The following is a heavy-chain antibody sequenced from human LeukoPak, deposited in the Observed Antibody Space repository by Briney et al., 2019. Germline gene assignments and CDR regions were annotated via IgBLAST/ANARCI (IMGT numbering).Heavy chain of an antibody. J-gene: IGHJ4*02. CDR1: GYTFGTYW. D-gene: IGHD3-9*01. V-gene: IGHV5-51*01. Sequence: GESLKISCQLSGYTFGTYWIGWVRPMPGKGLEWMGIIHLRDSLTYYSPSWQGQVIISDDKSISTAYLQWNSLTASDSGIYYCASARDGNFYWDYWAQGTLVTVAS. CDR2: IHLRDSLT. CDR3: ASARDGNFYWDY.